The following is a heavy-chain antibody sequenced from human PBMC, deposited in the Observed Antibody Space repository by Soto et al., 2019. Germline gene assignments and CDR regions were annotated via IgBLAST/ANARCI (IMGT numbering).Heavy chain of an antibody. CDR3: AKNPSGSLPPKRPIDY. CDR2: ISNTGGST. V-gene: IGHV3-23*01. Sequence: EVQLLESGGSLVQPGGSLRLSCAASGFTFSSYAMNWVRQAPGKGLEWVSGISNTGGSTYYADSVKGRFTISRDNSKNTLYVQMNSLRAEDTAVYYCAKNPSGSLPPKRPIDYRGQGTLVTVSS. CDR1: GFTFSSYA. J-gene: IGHJ4*02. D-gene: IGHD1-26*01.